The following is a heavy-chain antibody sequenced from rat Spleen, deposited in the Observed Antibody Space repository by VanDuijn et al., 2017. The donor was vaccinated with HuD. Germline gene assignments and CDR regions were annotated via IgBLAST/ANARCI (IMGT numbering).Heavy chain of an antibody. Sequence: EVQLVESGGGFVQPGRSMKLSCAASGFTLSNYYMAWVRQAPTKGLEWVATISDDGSITYYRDSVKGRFTLSRDNAKNTLYLQMDSLRSEDTATYYGASRDYWGQGVMVTVSS. CDR1: GFTLSNYY. CDR3: ASRDY. CDR2: ISDDGSIT. J-gene: IGHJ2*01. V-gene: IGHV5-25*01.